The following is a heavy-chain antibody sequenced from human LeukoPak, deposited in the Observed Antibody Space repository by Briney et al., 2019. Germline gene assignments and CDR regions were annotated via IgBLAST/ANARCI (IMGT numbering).Heavy chain of an antibody. CDR3: TTVDYGDLTPAASSDY. D-gene: IGHD4-17*01. Sequence: GGSLRLSCTASGLSLSQVWMSWVRQAPGQGLEWVGHIKTKTDGGTTEYVAPVRGRFTISRDDSGDTLYLQMNSLKIEDTAVYYCTTVDYGDLTPAASSDYWGQGTLVTVSS. V-gene: IGHV3-15*01. J-gene: IGHJ4*02. CDR2: IKTKTDGGTT. CDR1: GLSLSQVW.